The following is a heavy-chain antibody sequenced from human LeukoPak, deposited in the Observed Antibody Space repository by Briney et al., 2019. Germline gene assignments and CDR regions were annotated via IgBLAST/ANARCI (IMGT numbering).Heavy chain of an antibody. J-gene: IGHJ6*02. D-gene: IGHD3-10*01. CDR3: ARLVRGVYGMDV. CDR1: GFTFSSYS. Sequence: PGGSLRLSCAASGFTFSSYSMNWVRQAPGKGLEWVSHITSSSNTIYYADSVKGRFTISRDNAKNSLYLQMNSLGDEDTAVYYCARLVRGVYGMDVWGQGTTVTVSS. V-gene: IGHV3-48*02. CDR2: ITSSSNTI.